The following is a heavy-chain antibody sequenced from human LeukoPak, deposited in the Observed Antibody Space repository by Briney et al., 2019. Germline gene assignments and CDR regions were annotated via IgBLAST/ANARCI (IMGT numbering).Heavy chain of an antibody. J-gene: IGHJ4*02. CDR2: ISSSGSTI. V-gene: IGHV3-48*03. D-gene: IGHD1-26*01. CDR3: ARVCGSPHCGDY. CDR1: GFTFSSYE. Sequence: GGSLRLSCAASGFTFSSYEMNWVRQAPGKGLEWVSYISSSGSTIYYADSVKGRFTISRDNDKNSLYLQMNSLRAEDTAVYYCARVCGSPHCGDYWGQGTLVTVSS.